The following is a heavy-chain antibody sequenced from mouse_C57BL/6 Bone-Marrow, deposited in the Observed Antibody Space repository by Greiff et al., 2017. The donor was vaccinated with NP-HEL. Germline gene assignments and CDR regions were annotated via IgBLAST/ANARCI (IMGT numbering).Heavy chain of an antibody. CDR3: ASDSSGRFAY. D-gene: IGHD3-1*01. CDR2: LSYDGSN. Sequence: EVKLQESGPGLVKPSQSLSLTCPVTGYSITSGYYWNWIRQFPGNKLEWMGYLSYDGSNNYNPSLKNRISITRDTSKNQFFLKLNSMTTEDTATYYCASDSSGRFAYWGQGTLVTVSA. J-gene: IGHJ3*01. V-gene: IGHV3-6*01. CDR1: GYSITSGYY.